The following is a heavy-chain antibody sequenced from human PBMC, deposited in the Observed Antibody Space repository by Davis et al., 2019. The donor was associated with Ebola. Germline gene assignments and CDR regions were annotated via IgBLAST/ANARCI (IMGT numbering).Heavy chain of an antibody. J-gene: IGHJ5*02. Sequence: MPSETLSLTCTVSGGSISSGGYYWSWIRQHPGKGLEWIGYIYYSGSTYYNPSLKSRVTISVDTSKNQFSLKLSSVTAADTAVYYCARVFRGYCSGGSCYRNWFDPWGQGTLVTVSS. V-gene: IGHV4-31*03. CDR1: GGSISSGGYY. CDR2: IYYSGST. CDR3: ARVFRGYCSGGSCYRNWFDP. D-gene: IGHD2-15*01.